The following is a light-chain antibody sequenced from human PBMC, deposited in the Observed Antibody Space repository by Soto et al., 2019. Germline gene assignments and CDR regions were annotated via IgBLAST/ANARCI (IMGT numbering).Light chain of an antibody. CDR2: DAS. CDR1: QDIRKF. V-gene: IGKV1-33*01. Sequence: DIQMTQSPSSLSASVGDRVTITCQASQDIRKFLNWYQQKPGKAPKLLINDASNLETGVPSRFSGSGSGTDFTFTINSLQPDDIATYYCQHYDNSVTFGPGTKVDIK. CDR3: QHYDNSVT. J-gene: IGKJ3*01.